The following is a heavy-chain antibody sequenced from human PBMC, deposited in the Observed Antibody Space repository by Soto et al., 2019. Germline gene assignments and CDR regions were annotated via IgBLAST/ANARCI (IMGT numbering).Heavy chain of an antibody. D-gene: IGHD3-16*01. Sequence: EVQLLESGGGLVQPGGSLRLSCAASGFTFSSYAMSWVRQAPGKGLEWVSGISGSGGRAYYADSVTGRFTISRDNSKNTLYLQINSLSAEDTAVYYCYVSIGFWGQGTLVTVSS. CDR3: YVSIGF. V-gene: IGHV3-23*01. CDR1: GFTFSSYA. CDR2: ISGSGGRA. J-gene: IGHJ4*02.